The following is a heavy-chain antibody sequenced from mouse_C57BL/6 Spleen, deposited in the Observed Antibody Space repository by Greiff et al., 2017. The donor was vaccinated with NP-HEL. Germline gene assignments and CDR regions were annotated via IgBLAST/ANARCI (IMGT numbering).Heavy chain of an antibody. V-gene: IGHV5-9-1*02. CDR2: ISSGGDYI. CDR1: GFTFSSYA. Sequence: DVKLVESGEGLVKPGGSLKLSCAASGFTFSSYAMSWVRQTPEQRLEWVAYISSGGDYIYYEDTVKGRFTISTDNARNTLYLQMSSLKSEDTAMYYCTREQADYGSKGYFDYWGQGTTLTVS. J-gene: IGHJ2*01. D-gene: IGHD1-1*01. CDR3: TREQADYGSKGYFDY.